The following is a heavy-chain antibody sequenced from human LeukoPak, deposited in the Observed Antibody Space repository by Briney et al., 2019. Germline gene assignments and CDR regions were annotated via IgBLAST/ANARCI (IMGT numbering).Heavy chain of an antibody. D-gene: IGHD3-10*01. V-gene: IGHV4-4*02. CDR1: GGSISSNNW. Sequence: SETLSLTCAVSGGSISSNNWWSWVRQPPGKGLEWIGEIYHSGTTNYNPSLKSRVTISVDKSKNQFSLKLSSVTAADTAVYYCARVSLVRGTPDYYFDYWGQGTLVTVSS. CDR2: IYHSGTT. CDR3: ARVSLVRGTPDYYFDY. J-gene: IGHJ4*02.